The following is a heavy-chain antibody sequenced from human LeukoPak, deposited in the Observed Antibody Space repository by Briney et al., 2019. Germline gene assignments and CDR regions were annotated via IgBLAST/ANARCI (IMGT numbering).Heavy chain of an antibody. Sequence: GGSLRLSCTASGFTFSSHEMNWVRQAPGKGLEWLSYISNSGGGINYADSVKGRFTIPRDNARNSLYLQMNSLRVEDTAVYHCARPLTMTYSWGQGSLVTVSS. CDR1: GFTFSSHE. CDR3: ARPLTMTYS. D-gene: IGHD4/OR15-4a*01. V-gene: IGHV3-48*03. J-gene: IGHJ4*02. CDR2: ISNSGGGI.